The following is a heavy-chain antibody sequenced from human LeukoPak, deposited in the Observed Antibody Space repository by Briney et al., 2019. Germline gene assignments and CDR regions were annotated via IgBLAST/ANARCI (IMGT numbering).Heavy chain of an antibody. J-gene: IGHJ4*02. CDR1: GFTFSSYA. CDR2: ISGSGGST. Sequence: GGSLRLSCAASGFTFSSYAMSWVRQAPGKGLEWVSAISGSGGSTYYADSVKGRFTISRDNSKNTLYLQMNSLRAEDTAVYYCANTFIAAGGYFDYWGQGTLVTVSS. V-gene: IGHV3-23*01. D-gene: IGHD6-13*01. CDR3: ANTFIAAGGYFDY.